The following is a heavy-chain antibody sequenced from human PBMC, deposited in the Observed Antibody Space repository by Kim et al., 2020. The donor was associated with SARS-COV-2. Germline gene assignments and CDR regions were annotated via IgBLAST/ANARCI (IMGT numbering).Heavy chain of an antibody. J-gene: IGHJ6*02. V-gene: IGHV1-18*04. D-gene: IGHD3-9*01. CDR1: GYTFTSYG. CDR3: ARGQYYDILTGYYRSWYYYYGMDV. Sequence: ASVKVSCKASGYTFTSYGISWVRQAPGQGLEWMGWISAYNGNTNYAQKLQGRVTMTTDTSTSTAYMELRSLRSDDTAVYYCARGQYYDILTGYYRSWYYYYGMDVWGQGTTVTVSS. CDR2: ISAYNGNT.